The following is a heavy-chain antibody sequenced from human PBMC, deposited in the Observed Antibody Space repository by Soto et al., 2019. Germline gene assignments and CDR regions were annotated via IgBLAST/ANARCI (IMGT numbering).Heavy chain of an antibody. CDR2: ISGSSTTI. J-gene: IGHJ4*02. V-gene: IGHV3-48*02. Sequence: EVQLVESGGGLVHPGGSLRLSCAASGFDFSNYIMNWVRQAPGKGLEWISYISGSSTTILYADSVKGRFTVSRDNAKNSLYLQMNSLRDEDTAVYYCARLGAYWGQRTLVTVSS. CDR3: ARLGAY. CDR1: GFDFSNYI.